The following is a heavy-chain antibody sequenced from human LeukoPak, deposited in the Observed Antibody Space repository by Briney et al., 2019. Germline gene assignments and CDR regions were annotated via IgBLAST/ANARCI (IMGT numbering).Heavy chain of an antibody. V-gene: IGHV4-39*07. CDR3: ARDTAMVEFDYYGMDV. CDR1: GGSISSSSYY. J-gene: IGHJ6*02. D-gene: IGHD5-18*01. CDR2: IYYSGST. Sequence: SETLSLTCTVSGGSISSSSYYWGWIRQPPGKGLEWIGSIYYSGSTYYNPSLKSRVTISVDTSKNQFSLKLSSVTAADTAVYYCARDTAMVEFDYYGMDVWGQGTTVTVSS.